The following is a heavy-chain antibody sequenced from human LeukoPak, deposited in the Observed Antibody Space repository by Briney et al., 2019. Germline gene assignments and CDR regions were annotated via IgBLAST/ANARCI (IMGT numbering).Heavy chain of an antibody. CDR3: ARRGRGSYSKGLY. J-gene: IGHJ4*02. V-gene: IGHV4-61*02. CDR2: ISSSGST. D-gene: IGHD1-26*01. Sequence: SQTLSLTCTVSGDSISSGDYYWSWIRQPAGKGLEWIGRISSSGSTNYNPSLKSRVTISVDTSKNQFSLKLSSVTAADTAVYYCARRGRGSYSKGLYWGQGTLVTVSS. CDR1: GDSISSGDYY.